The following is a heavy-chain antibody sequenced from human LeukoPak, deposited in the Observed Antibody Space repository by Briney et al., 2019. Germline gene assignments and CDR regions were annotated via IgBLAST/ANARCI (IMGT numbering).Heavy chain of an antibody. CDR1: GFTFSSYG. V-gene: IGHV3-21*01. Sequence: GGSLRLPCAPSGFTFSSYGMSGVRPAPGKELEGVSSISRSSTYIYYADTVSGRFTIYRAIAMDSLYLQMNRLRAEDTAVYYCANACGWYERVPDYYYYYMDVWGKGTTVTVSS. CDR2: ISRSSTYI. CDR3: ANACGWYERVPDYYYYYMDV. D-gene: IGHD6-19*01. J-gene: IGHJ6*03.